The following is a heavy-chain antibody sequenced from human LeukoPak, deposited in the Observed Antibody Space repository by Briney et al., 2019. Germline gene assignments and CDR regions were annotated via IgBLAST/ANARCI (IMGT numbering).Heavy chain of an antibody. J-gene: IGHJ2*01. CDR2: IYYSGST. CDR3: ARELESSGWYGSYWYFDL. Sequence: PSETLSLTCTVSGGSISSYYWSWIRQPPGKGLERIGYIYYSGSTNYNPSLKSRVTISVDTSKNQFSLKLSSVTAADTAVYYCARELESSGWYGSYWYFDLWGRGTLVTVSS. CDR1: GGSISSYY. D-gene: IGHD6-19*01. V-gene: IGHV4-59*01.